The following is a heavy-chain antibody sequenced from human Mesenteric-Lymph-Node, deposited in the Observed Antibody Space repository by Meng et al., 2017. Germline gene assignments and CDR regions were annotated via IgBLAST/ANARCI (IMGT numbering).Heavy chain of an antibody. J-gene: IGHJ5*02. CDR2: INHSGST. CDR3: ARRYGASAYNWFDP. D-gene: IGHD4-17*01. Sequence: QGHAQQWGAGRVKPSGTLSLTCAVSGGSMSSTNWWSWVRQPPGKGLEWIGEINHSGSTNYNPSLKSRVTISVDTSKNQFSLKLSSVTAADTAVYYCARRYGASAYNWFDPWGQGTLVTVSS. V-gene: IGHV4-4*02. CDR1: GGSMSSTNW.